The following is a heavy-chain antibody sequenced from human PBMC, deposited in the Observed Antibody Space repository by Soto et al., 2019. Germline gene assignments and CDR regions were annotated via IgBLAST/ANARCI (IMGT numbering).Heavy chain of an antibody. CDR2: IIPIFGTA. J-gene: IGHJ6*02. Sequence: SVKVSCKASGGTFSSYAISWVRQAPGQGLEWMGGIIPIFGTANYAQKFQGRVTITADKSTSTAYMELSSLRSEDTAVYYCARDLHGRYSGCVPNYYYYGMDVWGQGTTVTVSS. V-gene: IGHV1-69*06. CDR1: GGTFSSYA. D-gene: IGHD1-26*01. CDR3: ARDLHGRYSGCVPNYYYYGMDV.